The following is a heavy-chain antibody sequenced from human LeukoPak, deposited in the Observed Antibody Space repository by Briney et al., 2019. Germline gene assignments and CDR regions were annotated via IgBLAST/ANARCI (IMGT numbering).Heavy chain of an antibody. V-gene: IGHV4-59*01. Sequence: SETLSLTCTVSGGSISSYYWSWIRQPPGKGLEWIGYIYYSGSTNYNPSLKSRVTMSVDTSKNQFSLKLSSVTAADTAVYYCARVPGTTWGNYYYYMDVWGKGTTVTVSS. D-gene: IGHD1-1*01. CDR2: IYYSGST. CDR3: ARVPGTTWGNYYYYMDV. J-gene: IGHJ6*03. CDR1: GGSISSYY.